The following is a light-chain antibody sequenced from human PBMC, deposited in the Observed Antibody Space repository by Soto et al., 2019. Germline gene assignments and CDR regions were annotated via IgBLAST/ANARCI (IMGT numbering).Light chain of an antibody. CDR2: DVF. J-gene: IGLJ3*02. V-gene: IGLV2-11*01. Sequence: QSALTQPRSVSGSPGQSVTISCSGTSSDIGSYNYVFWYQQHPGKSPKVIIYDVFKRPSGVPDRFSASKSGNTASLTISGLQTEDEADYHCCSYAGSHTLMFGGGTKVTVL. CDR1: SSDIGSYNY. CDR3: CSYAGSHTLM.